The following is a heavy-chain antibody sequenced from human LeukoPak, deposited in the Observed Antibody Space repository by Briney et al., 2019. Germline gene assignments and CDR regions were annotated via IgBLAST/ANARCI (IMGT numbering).Heavy chain of an antibody. D-gene: IGHD6-6*01. Sequence: ASVKVSCKASGYTFTGYYMHWVRQAPGQGLEWMGWINPNSGGTNYDQKFQGRVTMTRDTSISTAYMELSRLRSDDTAVYYCAREYAEYSAPYYYYYYGMDVWGQGTTVTVSS. CDR1: GYTFTGYY. CDR2: INPNSGGT. V-gene: IGHV1-2*02. CDR3: AREYAEYSAPYYYYYYGMDV. J-gene: IGHJ6*02.